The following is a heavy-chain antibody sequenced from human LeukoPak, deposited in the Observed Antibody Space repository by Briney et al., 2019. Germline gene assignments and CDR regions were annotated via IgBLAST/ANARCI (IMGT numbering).Heavy chain of an antibody. V-gene: IGHV1-2*02. CDR2: INPNSGGT. CDR1: GYTFTGYY. J-gene: IGHJ4*02. D-gene: IGHD3-10*01. CDR3: ARGYPYGSGSYGY. Sequence: ASVKVSCKASGYTFTGYYMHWVRQAPGQGLEWMGWINPNSGGTNYAQKLQGRVTMTTDTSTSTAYMELRSLRSDDTAVYYCARGYPYGSGSYGYWGQGTLVTVSS.